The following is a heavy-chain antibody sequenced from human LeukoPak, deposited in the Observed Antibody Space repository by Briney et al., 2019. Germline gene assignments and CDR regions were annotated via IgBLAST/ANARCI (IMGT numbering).Heavy chain of an antibody. CDR1: GGSISSSSYY. CDR3: ARIRTDDYSRSGPYDY. Sequence: TLSLTCTVSGGSISSSSYYWVWIRQPPGKALEWLARIDWDDDKYYSTSLKTRLTISKDTSKNQVVLTMTNMDPVDTATYYCARIRTDDYSRSGPYDYWGQGTLVTVSS. CDR2: IDWDDDK. D-gene: IGHD6-6*01. V-gene: IGHV2-70*11. J-gene: IGHJ4*02.